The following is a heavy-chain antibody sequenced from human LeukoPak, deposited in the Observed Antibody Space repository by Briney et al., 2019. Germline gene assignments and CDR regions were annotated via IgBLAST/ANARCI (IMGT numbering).Heavy chain of an antibody. V-gene: IGHV3-23*01. Sequence: GGSLRLSCAASGFTFSSYGMSWVRQAPGKGLEWVSAISGSGGSTYYADSVKGRFTISRDNSKNTLYLQMNSLRAEDTAVYYCAKDVSPYDSSGYYPLDFDYWGQGTLVTVSS. J-gene: IGHJ4*02. CDR1: GFTFSSYG. D-gene: IGHD3-22*01. CDR2: ISGSGGST. CDR3: AKDVSPYDSSGYYPLDFDY.